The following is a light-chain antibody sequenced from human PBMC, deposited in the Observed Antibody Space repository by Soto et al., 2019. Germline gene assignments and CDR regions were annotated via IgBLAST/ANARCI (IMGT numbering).Light chain of an antibody. CDR3: QQYFKWRLT. Sequence: IVLTQSSGTLCLCPGDRSSRSWSASQSVSNNYLAWYQQKPGQAPRLLIYDASTRATGIPARLSGIGSGTEFTLTISSLESQDFAVYRCQQYFKWRLTCGGGTKLDI. CDR2: DAS. V-gene: IGKV3-15*01. J-gene: IGKJ4*01. CDR1: QSVSNN.